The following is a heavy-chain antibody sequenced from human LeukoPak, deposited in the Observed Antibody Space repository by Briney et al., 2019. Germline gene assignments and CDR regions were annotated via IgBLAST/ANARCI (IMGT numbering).Heavy chain of an antibody. CDR2: ISYDGSNK. V-gene: IGHV3-30-3*01. D-gene: IGHD1-20*01. CDR1: GFTFSSYA. Sequence: GRSLRLSCAASGFTFSSYAMQWVRQAPGKGLEWVAVISYDGSNKYYADSVKGRFTISRDNSKNTLYLQMNSLRAEDTAVYYCARDGRSITGTTYAFDIWGQGTMVTVSS. CDR3: ARDGRSITGTTYAFDI. J-gene: IGHJ3*02.